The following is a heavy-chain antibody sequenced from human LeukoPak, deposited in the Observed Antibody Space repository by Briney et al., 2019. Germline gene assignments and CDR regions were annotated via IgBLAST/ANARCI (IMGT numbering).Heavy chain of an antibody. D-gene: IGHD4-17*01. V-gene: IGHV4-39*07. CDR3: ARDSLMTTAIDI. CDR1: GGSISSSSYY. J-gene: IGHJ3*02. Sequence: PSETLSLTCTVSGGSISSSSYYWGWIRQPPGKGLEWIGSIYYSGSTYYNPSLESRLTISVDTSKNQFSLKLSSVTAADTAVYYCARDSLMTTAIDIWGQGTMVTVSS. CDR2: IYYSGST.